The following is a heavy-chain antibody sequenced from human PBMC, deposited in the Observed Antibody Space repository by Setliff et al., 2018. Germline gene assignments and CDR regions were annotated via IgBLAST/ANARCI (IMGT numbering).Heavy chain of an antibody. Sequence: PGGSLRLSCSASGFTFGAHGMNWVRQVPGKGLEWVSTINWDGRTRGYADSVKVRFTISRDNDKNSLYLQMNSLRAEDTALYYCARDGGEYWGQGTLVPSSQ. CDR2: INWDGRTR. D-gene: IGHD3-16*01. CDR1: GFTFGAHG. V-gene: IGHV3-20*04. J-gene: IGHJ4*02. CDR3: ARDGGEY.